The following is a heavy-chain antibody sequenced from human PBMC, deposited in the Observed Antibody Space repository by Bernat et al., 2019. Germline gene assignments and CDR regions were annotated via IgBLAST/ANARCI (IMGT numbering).Heavy chain of an antibody. CDR1: GFMFSDHY. D-gene: IGHD3-22*01. J-gene: IGHJ4*02. CDR2: INKGNSHTT. Sequence: EVHLVESGGGLVQPGGSLRLSCAASGFMFSDHYMDWVRQAPGKGLEWLGRINKGNSHTTEYAASVKGRFTVSRDDSRNPLFLQLNSLSAEDTAVYYCARSTSGSILDYWGQGTLVTVSS. CDR3: ARSTSGSILDY. V-gene: IGHV3-72*01.